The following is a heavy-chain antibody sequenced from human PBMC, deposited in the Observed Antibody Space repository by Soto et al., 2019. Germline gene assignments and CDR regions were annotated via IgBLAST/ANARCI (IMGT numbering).Heavy chain of an antibody. CDR3: TRHVRRERYSYDAFDI. J-gene: IGHJ3*02. CDR2: IRSKANSYAT. D-gene: IGHD5-18*01. CDR1: GFTFSGSA. V-gene: IGHV3-73*01. Sequence: GGSLRLSCAASGFTFSGSAMHWVRQASGKGLEGVGRIRSKANSYATAYAASVKVRFTISRDDSKNTAYLQMNSLKTEDTAVYYCTRHVRRERYSYDAFDIWGQGTMVTVSS.